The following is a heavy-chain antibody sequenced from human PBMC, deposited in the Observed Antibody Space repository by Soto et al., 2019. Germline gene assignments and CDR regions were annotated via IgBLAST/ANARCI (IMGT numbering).Heavy chain of an antibody. CDR1: GFTVSSNY. Sequence: GGSLRLSCAASGFTVSSNYMSWVRQAPGKGLEWVSVIYSGGSTYYADSVKGRFTISRDNSKNTLYLQMNSLRAEDTAVYYCARDADYGDYGGDAFDIWGQGTMVTVSS. V-gene: IGHV3-66*01. J-gene: IGHJ3*02. D-gene: IGHD4-17*01. CDR3: ARDADYGDYGGDAFDI. CDR2: IYSGGST.